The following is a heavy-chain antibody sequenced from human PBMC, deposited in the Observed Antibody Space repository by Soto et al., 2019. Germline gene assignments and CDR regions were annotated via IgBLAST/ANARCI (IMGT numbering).Heavy chain of an antibody. CDR3: ARPHRGVISLGGY. J-gene: IGHJ4*02. CDR2: ISSSSSTI. V-gene: IGHV3-48*02. Sequence: EVQLVESGGGWVQPGGSLRLSVAASGFTFSSYSMNWVGQAPGKGREWVSYISSSSSTIYYADSVKGRFTISRDNAKNSLYLQMNSLRDEDTAVYYCARPHRGVISLGGYWGQGTLVTVSS. CDR1: GFTFSSYS. D-gene: IGHD3-10*01.